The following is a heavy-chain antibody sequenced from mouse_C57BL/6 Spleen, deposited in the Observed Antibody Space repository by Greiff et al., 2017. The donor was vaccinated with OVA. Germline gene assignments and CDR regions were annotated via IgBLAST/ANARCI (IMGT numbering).Heavy chain of an antibody. J-gene: IGHJ4*01. CDR2: ISSGGDYI. D-gene: IGHD2-3*01. CDR3: TREGAIYDGYYSYAMDY. CDR1: GFTFSSYA. Sequence: EVQLVESGEGLVKPGGSLKLSCAASGFTFSSYAMSWVRQTPEKRLEWVAYISSGGDYIYYADTVKGRSTISRDNARNTLYLQMSSLKSEDTAMYYCTREGAIYDGYYSYAMDYWGQGTSVTVSS. V-gene: IGHV5-9-1*02.